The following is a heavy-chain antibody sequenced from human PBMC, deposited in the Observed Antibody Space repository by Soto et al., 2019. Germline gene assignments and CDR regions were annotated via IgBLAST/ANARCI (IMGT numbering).Heavy chain of an antibody. D-gene: IGHD2-2*01. V-gene: IGHV3-21*01. J-gene: IGHJ6*02. CDR1: GFTFSSYS. CDR2: ISSSSSYI. CDR3: ARGVVHCSSTSCAHGGRGYYYYYGMDV. Sequence: EVQLVESGGGLVKPGGSLRLSCAASGFTFSSYSMNWVRQAPGKGLEWVSSISSSSSYIYYADSVKGRFTISRDNAKNSLYLQMNSLRAEDTAVYYCARGVVHCSSTSCAHGGRGYYYYYGMDVWGQGTTVTVSS.